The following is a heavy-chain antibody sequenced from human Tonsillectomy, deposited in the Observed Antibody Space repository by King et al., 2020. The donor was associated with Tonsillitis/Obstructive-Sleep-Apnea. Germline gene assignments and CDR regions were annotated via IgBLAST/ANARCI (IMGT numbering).Heavy chain of an antibody. D-gene: IGHD2-2*01. Sequence: VQLVESGGGLVQPGRSLRLSCAASGFTFDDYVMHWVRQAPGKGLEWVSGISWNSGSIGYADSVKGRFTISRDNAKNSLYLQMNSLRAEDTALYYCAKGPEMYCSSTSCYLFDYWGQGTLVTVSS. CDR2: ISWNSGSI. V-gene: IGHV3-9*01. J-gene: IGHJ4*02. CDR3: AKGPEMYCSSTSCYLFDY. CDR1: GFTFDDYV.